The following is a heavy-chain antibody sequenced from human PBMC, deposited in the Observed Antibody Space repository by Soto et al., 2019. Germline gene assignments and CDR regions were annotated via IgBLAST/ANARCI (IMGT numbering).Heavy chain of an antibody. CDR1: GFTFSSYA. Sequence: GALRLSCAASGFTFSSYAMHWVRQAPGKGLEWVAVISYDGSNKYYADSVKGRFTISRDNSKNTLYLQMNSLRAEDTAVYYCARTYCSSTSCYSYYYYGMDVWGQGTTVTVSS. CDR3: ARTYCSSTSCYSYYYYGMDV. D-gene: IGHD2-2*02. CDR2: ISYDGSNK. V-gene: IGHV3-30-3*01. J-gene: IGHJ6*02.